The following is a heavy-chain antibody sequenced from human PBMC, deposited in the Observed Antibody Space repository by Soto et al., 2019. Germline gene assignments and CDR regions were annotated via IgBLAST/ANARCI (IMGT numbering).Heavy chain of an antibody. V-gene: IGHV1-69*02. CDR3: ASGLWEPSGDYFDY. CDR1: GGTFSSYT. CDR2: IIPILGIA. J-gene: IGHJ4*02. D-gene: IGHD1-26*01. Sequence: QVQLVQSGAEVKKPGSSVKVSCKASGGTFSSYTISWVRQAPGQGLEWMGSIIPILGIANYAQKFQGRVTITANKSPSTAYMELSSLRSEDTAVYYCASGLWEPSGDYFDYWGQGTLVTVSS.